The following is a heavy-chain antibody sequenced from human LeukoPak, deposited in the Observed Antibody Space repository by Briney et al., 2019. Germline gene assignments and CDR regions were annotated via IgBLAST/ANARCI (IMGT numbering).Heavy chain of an antibody. CDR2: IYYSGST. Sequence: SETLSLTCTVSGGSISSYYWSWIRQPPGKGLEWIGYIYYSGSTNYNPSLKSRVTISVDTSKNQFSLKLSSVTAADTAVYYCARVRESSGWDYFDYWGQGAQVTVSS. CDR3: ARVRESSGWDYFDY. J-gene: IGHJ4*02. D-gene: IGHD6-19*01. CDR1: GGSISSYY. V-gene: IGHV4-59*01.